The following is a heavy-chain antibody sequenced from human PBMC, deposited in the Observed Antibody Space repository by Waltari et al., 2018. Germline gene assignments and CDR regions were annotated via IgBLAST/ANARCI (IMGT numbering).Heavy chain of an antibody. Sequence: EVQLVESGGGLVQPGRSLRLSCAVSGFNFDDYAMHWVRQAPGKGVEWVSGSSWNSDNIGYADSVKGRFTISRDNAKNSLYLQMNSLRPEDTALYYCAKGHSGSYGLKDWGQGTLVTVSS. CDR1: GFNFDDYA. CDR2: SSWNSDNI. CDR3: AKGHSGSYGLKD. V-gene: IGHV3-9*01. J-gene: IGHJ4*02. D-gene: IGHD1-26*01.